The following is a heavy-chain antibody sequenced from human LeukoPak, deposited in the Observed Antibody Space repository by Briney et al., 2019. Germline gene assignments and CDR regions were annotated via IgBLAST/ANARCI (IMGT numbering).Heavy chain of an antibody. D-gene: IGHD6-13*01. CDR2: IRYDGSNK. Sequence: GGSLRLSCAASGFTFSSYGMHWVRQAPGKGLEGVAFIRYDGSNKYYADSVKGRFTISRDNSKNTLYLQMNSLRAEDTAVYYCAKDLGWQQLVPQYFQHWGQGTLVTVSS. V-gene: IGHV3-30*02. CDR3: AKDLGWQQLVPQYFQH. J-gene: IGHJ1*01. CDR1: GFTFSSYG.